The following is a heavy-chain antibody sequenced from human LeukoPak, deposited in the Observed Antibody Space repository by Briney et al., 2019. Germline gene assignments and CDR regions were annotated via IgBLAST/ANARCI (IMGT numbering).Heavy chain of an antibody. CDR3: ARALRWGWLLSYWFDP. Sequence: GGSLRLSCAASGFTFSSYEMNWVRQAPGKGLEWVSYISSSGSTIYYADSVKGRFTISRDNSKNTLYLQMNSLRAEDTAVYYCARALRWGWLLSYWFDPWGQGTLVTVSS. V-gene: IGHV3-48*03. CDR1: GFTFSSYE. J-gene: IGHJ5*02. D-gene: IGHD3-9*01. CDR2: ISSSGSTI.